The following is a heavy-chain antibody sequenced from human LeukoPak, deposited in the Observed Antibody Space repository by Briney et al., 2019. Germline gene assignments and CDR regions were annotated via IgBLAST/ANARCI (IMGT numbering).Heavy chain of an antibody. Sequence: GGSLRLSCAASGFTFSNAWMSWVRQAPGKGLEWVGRIKSKTDGGTTDYAAPVKGRFTISRDDSKNTLYLQMNSLQTEDTAVYYCTTVSMITFGGVIVNRNYWGQGTMVTV. V-gene: IGHV3-15*01. D-gene: IGHD3-16*02. CDR1: GFTFSNAW. CDR3: TTVSMITFGGVIVNRNY. J-gene: IGHJ4*02. CDR2: IKSKTDGGTT.